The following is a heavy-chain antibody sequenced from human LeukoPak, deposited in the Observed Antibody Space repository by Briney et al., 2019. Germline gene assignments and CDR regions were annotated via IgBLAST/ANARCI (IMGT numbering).Heavy chain of an antibody. Sequence: PGGSLRLSCAASGFTFSSYGMHWVRQAPGKGLEWVAVISYDGSNKYYAGSVKGRFTISRDNSKNTLYLQMNSLRAEDTAVYYCAKEAGVPAANWRTDAFDIWGQGTMITVSS. J-gene: IGHJ3*02. D-gene: IGHD2-2*01. V-gene: IGHV3-30*18. CDR3: AKEAGVPAANWRTDAFDI. CDR1: GFTFSSYG. CDR2: ISYDGSNK.